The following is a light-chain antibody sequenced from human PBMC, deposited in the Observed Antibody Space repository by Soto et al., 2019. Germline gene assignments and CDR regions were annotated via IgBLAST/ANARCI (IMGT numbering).Light chain of an antibody. CDR2: GAS. V-gene: IGKV3-20*01. Sequence: TLFAQAPGTLSLSSGEKGHPSCRASQSVSNNYLAWYQQKPGQAPRLLIYGASNRATGIPDRFSGSGSGTDFTLTISRLEPEDFAVYYCQQYGSSGTFGQGTKVDIK. CDR1: QSVSNNY. J-gene: IGKJ1*01. CDR3: QQYGSSGT.